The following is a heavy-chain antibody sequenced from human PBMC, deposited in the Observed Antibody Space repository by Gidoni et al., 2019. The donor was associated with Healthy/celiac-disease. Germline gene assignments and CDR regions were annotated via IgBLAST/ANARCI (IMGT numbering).Heavy chain of an antibody. CDR1: GFTFDDYA. V-gene: IGHV3-9*01. D-gene: IGHD6-13*01. CDR3: AKGLYSSSWYLFDY. CDR2: ISWNSGSI. Sequence: EVQLVESGGGLVQPGRSLRLSCAASGFTFDDYAMHWVRQAPGKGLEWVSGISWNSGSIGYADSVKGRFTISRDNAKNSLYLQMNSLRAEDTALYYCAKGLYSSSWYLFDYWGQGTLVTVSS. J-gene: IGHJ4*02.